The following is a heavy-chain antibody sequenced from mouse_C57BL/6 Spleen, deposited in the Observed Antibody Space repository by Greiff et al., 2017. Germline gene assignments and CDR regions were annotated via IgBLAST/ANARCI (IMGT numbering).Heavy chain of an antibody. Sequence: QVQLKESGAELVRPGASVTLSCKASGYTFTDYEMHWVKQTPVHGLEWIGAIDPETGATAYNQKFKGKAILTADKSSSTAYMELRSLTSEDSAVYYCTRSGSSYWYFGGWGTGTTVTVSS. CDR1: GYTFTDYE. V-gene: IGHV1-15*01. J-gene: IGHJ1*03. CDR3: TRSGSSYWYFGG. CDR2: IDPETGAT. D-gene: IGHD1-1*01.